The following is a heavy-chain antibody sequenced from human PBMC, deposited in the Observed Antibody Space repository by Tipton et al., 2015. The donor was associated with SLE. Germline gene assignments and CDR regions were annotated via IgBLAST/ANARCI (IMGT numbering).Heavy chain of an antibody. V-gene: IGHV4-4*07. J-gene: IGHJ3*02. Sequence: TLSLTCTVSGGSISSYYWSWIRQPAGKGLEWIGRIYSSGTTNYYPSLKSRVTMSVDTSKNHFSLKLSSVSAADTAVYYCASGVYSSSDAFDIWGQGTMVTVSS. D-gene: IGHD6-6*01. CDR1: GGSISSYY. CDR2: IYSSGTT. CDR3: ASGVYSSSDAFDI.